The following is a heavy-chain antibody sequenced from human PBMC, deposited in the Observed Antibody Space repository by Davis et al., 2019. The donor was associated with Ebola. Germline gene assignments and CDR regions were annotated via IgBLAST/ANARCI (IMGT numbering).Heavy chain of an antibody. D-gene: IGHD3-10*01. CDR1: GNSVSINSGG. CDR2: TYYNSKWFN. Sequence: PSETLSLTCAISGNSVSINSGGWNWIRQSPSRGLEWLGRTYYNSKWFNDYALSVKSRLTINPDTSKNQFSLQLNSVTPEDTALYYCARGWFRGGMDVWGEGTTVTVSS. J-gene: IGHJ6*04. V-gene: IGHV6-1*01. CDR3: ARGWFRGGMDV.